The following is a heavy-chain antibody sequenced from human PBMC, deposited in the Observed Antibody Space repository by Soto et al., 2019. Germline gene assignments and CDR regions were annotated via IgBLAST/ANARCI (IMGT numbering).Heavy chain of an antibody. CDR2: IYYSGST. V-gene: IGHV4-31*03. J-gene: IGHJ5*02. D-gene: IGHD2-2*01. CDR1: GGSISSGGSY. CDR3: AIAPRYCSSTSCYDPPGWFDP. Sequence: PSQTMSLTCTVSGGSISSGGSYWSWIRQHPGKGLEWIGYIYYSGSTYYNPSLKSRVTISVDTSKNQFSLKLSSVTAADTAVYYCAIAPRYCSSTSCYDPPGWFDPWGQGTLVTVSS.